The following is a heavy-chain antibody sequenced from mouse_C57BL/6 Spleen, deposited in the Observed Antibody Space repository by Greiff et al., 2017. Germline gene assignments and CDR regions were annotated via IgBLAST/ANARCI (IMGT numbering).Heavy chain of an antibody. V-gene: IGHV1-82*01. Sequence: QVQLQQSGPELVKPGASVKLSCKASGYAFSSSWMNWVKQRPGKGLEWIGRIYPGDGDTNYNGKFKGKATLTADKSSSTVYMQLSSLTSEDSAVYFCARSGGNYDFDYWGQGTTLSVSS. D-gene: IGHD2-1*01. CDR1: GYAFSSSW. J-gene: IGHJ2*01. CDR2: IYPGDGDT. CDR3: ARSGGNYDFDY.